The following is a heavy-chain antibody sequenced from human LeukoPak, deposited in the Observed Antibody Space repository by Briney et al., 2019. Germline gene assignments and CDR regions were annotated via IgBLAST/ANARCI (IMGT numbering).Heavy chain of an antibody. Sequence: GASVKVSCKASGYTFTGYYMHWVRQALGQGLEWMGWINPNSGGTNYAQKFQGRVTMTRDTSISTAYMELSRLRSDDTAMYYCARVDIVDYYYYTDVWGKGTTVTVSS. J-gene: IGHJ6*03. CDR1: GYTFTGYY. CDR3: ARVDIVDYYYYTDV. V-gene: IGHV1-2*02. CDR2: INPNSGGT. D-gene: IGHD2-15*01.